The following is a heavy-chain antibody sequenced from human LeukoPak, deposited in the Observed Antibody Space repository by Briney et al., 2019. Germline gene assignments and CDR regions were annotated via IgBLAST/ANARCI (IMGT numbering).Heavy chain of an antibody. D-gene: IGHD3-22*01. J-gene: IGHJ4*01. CDR1: GFTFSNLW. V-gene: IGHV3-74*01. CDR3: ARGPGSSGGAYVGDY. CDR2: IDGGGSST. Sequence: GGSLRLSCVASGFTFSNLWMHWVRQVPGKGLVWVSRIDGGGSSTSYADSVKGRFSISRDNGENTLYLQMNSLRVEDTAVYYCARGPGSSGGAYVGDYWGHGTLVTVSS.